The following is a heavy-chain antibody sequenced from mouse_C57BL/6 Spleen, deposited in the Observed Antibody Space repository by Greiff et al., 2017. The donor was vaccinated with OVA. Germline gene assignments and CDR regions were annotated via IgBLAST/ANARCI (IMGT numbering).Heavy chain of an antibody. J-gene: IGHJ4*01. CDR3: AREGGNYGKYAMDY. V-gene: IGHV1-39*01. CDR2: INPNYGTT. Sequence: VQLKESGPELVKPGASVKISCKASGYSFTDYNMNWVKQSNGKSLEWIGVINPNYGTTSYNQKFKGKATLTVDQSSSTAYMQLNSLTSEDSAVYYCAREGGNYGKYAMDYWGQGTSVTVSS. CDR1: GYSFTDYN. D-gene: IGHD2-1*01.